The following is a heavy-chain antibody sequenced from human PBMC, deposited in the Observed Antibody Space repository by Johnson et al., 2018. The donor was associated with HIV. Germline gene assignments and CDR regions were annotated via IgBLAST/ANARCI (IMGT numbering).Heavy chain of an antibody. CDR1: GFTFSSYG. CDR2: IWYDGSNK. Sequence: VQLVESGGGVVQPGRSLRLSCAASGFTFSSYGMHWVRQAPGKGLEWVAVIWYDGSNKYYADPVKVRFTISRDNSKNTLYLKMNSRRAEDTAVYYWARDDQEGELWGDCALDIWGQGTMGTVSS. CDR3: ARDDQEGELWGDCALDI. V-gene: IGHV3-33*01. J-gene: IGHJ3*02. D-gene: IGHD3-16*01.